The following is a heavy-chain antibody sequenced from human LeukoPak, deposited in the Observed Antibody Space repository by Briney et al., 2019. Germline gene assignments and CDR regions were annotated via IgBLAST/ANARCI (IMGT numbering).Heavy chain of an antibody. Sequence: GGSLRLSCAASGFTFSSYAMHWVRRAPGKGLEWVAVISYDGSNKYYADSVKGRFTISRDNSKNTLYLQMNSLRAEDTAVYYCAREGYQLLTAFDYWGQGTLVTVSS. CDR3: AREGYQLLTAFDY. D-gene: IGHD2-2*01. J-gene: IGHJ4*02. CDR1: GFTFSSYA. V-gene: IGHV3-30-3*01. CDR2: ISYDGSNK.